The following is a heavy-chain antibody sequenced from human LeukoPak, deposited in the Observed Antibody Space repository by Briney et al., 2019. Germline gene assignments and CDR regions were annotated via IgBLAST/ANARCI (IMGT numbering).Heavy chain of an antibody. CDR2: IKQDGSEK. Sequence: GGSLRLSCAASGFTFSSYWMSWVRQAPGKGLEWVANIKQDGSEKYYVDSVKGRFTISRDNAKNSLYLQMNSLRAEDTAVYYCARDAGLSVMAIFDYWGQGTLVTVSS. J-gene: IGHJ4*02. D-gene: IGHD2-8*01. V-gene: IGHV3-7*01. CDR3: ARDAGLSVMAIFDY. CDR1: GFTFSSYW.